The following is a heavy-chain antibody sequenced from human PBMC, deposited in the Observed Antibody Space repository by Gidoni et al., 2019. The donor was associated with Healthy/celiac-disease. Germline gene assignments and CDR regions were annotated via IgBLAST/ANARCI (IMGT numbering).Heavy chain of an antibody. J-gene: IGHJ3*02. V-gene: IGHV4-39*07. CDR3: ARVNWIGRLDHDAFDI. Sequence: QLQLQESGPGLVKPSETLSLTCTVSGGSISSSSYYWGWIRQPPGKGLEWIGSIYYSGSTYYNPSLKSRVTISVDTSKNQFSLKLSSVTAADTAVYYCARVNWIGRLDHDAFDIWGQGTMVTVSS. D-gene: IGHD3-10*01. CDR2: IYYSGST. CDR1: GGSISSSSYY.